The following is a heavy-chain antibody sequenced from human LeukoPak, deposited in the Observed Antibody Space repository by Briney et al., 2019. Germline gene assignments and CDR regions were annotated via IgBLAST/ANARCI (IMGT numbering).Heavy chain of an antibody. CDR2: VSAYNGNT. CDR3: ARGSGGVPAAMQSGYYYGMDV. Sequence: ASVKVSCKASGYIFTSYGISWVRQAPGQGLEWMGWVSAYNGNTNYAQKLQGRVTMTTDTSTSTAYMELRSLRSDDTAVYYCARGSGGVPAAMQSGYYYGMDVWGQGTTVTVSS. V-gene: IGHV1-18*01. CDR1: GYIFTSYG. J-gene: IGHJ6*02. D-gene: IGHD2-2*01.